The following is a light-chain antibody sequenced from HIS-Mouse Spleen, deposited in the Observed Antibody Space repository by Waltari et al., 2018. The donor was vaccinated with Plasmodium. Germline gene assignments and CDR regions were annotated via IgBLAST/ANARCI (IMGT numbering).Light chain of an antibody. CDR2: GAS. Sequence: EIVMTKSPATLSVSPGERATLPCRASQSVSCNSAGYQQKPGQAPRLLIYGASTRATGIPARFSGSGSGTEFTLTISSMQSEDFAVYYCQQYNNWPPYTFGQGTKLEIK. CDR1: QSVSCN. CDR3: QQYNNWPPYT. V-gene: IGKV3-15*01. J-gene: IGKJ2*01.